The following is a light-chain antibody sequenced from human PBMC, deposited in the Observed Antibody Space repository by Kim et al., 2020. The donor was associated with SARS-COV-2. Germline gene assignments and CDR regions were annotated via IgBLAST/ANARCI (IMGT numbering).Light chain of an antibody. V-gene: IGLV3-19*01. CDR3: NSRDTSDNHLVV. CDR2: GKD. J-gene: IGLJ2*01. Sequence: LGQTIRITCQGDSLRSYYASWYQQKPGQATVLVIYGKDNRPSGIPDRFSGSSSGNTASLTITGTQAEDEADYYCNSRDTSDNHLVVFGGGTQLTVL. CDR1: SLRSYY.